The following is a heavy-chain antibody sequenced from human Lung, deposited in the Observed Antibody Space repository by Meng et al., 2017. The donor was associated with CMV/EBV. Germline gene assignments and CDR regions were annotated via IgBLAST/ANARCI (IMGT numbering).Heavy chain of an antibody. V-gene: IGHV1-18*01. CDR1: GYTFTTYG. Sequence: ASXXVSXKASGYTFTTYGISWVRQAPGQGLEWMGWIGAYNGNTNYAQKFQGRVIMTTDTFTSTAYMELRSLRSDDTAVYYCARDWELVTHGGDYWGQGTLVTVSS. CDR3: ARDWELVTHGGDY. J-gene: IGHJ4*02. D-gene: IGHD3-10*01. CDR2: IGAYNGNT.